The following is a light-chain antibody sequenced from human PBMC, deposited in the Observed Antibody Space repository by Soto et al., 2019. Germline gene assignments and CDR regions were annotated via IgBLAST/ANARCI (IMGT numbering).Light chain of an antibody. Sequence: AVVTQDPSLTLSPGGTVTLTCGSSTGAVTNGHYPYWFQQKPGQAPRTLIYDTTNRHSWTPARFSGSLLGGKAALTLSGAQPEDEAEYYCLLSYNGPYGFGTGTKVTGL. CDR3: LLSYNGPYG. CDR2: DTT. V-gene: IGLV7-46*01. J-gene: IGLJ1*01. CDR1: TGAVTNGHY.